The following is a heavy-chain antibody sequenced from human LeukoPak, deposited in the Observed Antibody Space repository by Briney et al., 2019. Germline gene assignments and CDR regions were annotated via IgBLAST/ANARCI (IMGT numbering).Heavy chain of an antibody. D-gene: IGHD3-22*01. J-gene: IGHJ4*02. CDR3: ARVHTMIVVGIDY. Sequence: PSETLSLTCAVYGGSFSGYYWSWIRQPPGKGLEWIGEINHSGSTNYNPSLKSRVTISVDTSKNQFSLKLSSVTAADTAMYYCARVHTMIVVGIDYWGQGTLVTVSS. CDR2: INHSGST. V-gene: IGHV4-34*01. CDR1: GGSFSGYY.